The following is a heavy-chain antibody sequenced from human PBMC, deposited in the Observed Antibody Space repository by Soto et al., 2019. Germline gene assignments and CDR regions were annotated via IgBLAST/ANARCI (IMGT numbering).Heavy chain of an antibody. CDR2: IHHGGNT. CDR3: ARKIYWMDV. V-gene: IGHV4-4*02. CDR1: GGSISGSNW. J-gene: IGHJ6*02. Sequence: SATLSLTCAISGGSISGSNWWSFVRQPPGEWLEWIGEIHHGGNTNYNPSLKSRVTISIDKSKKQFSLKMTSVTAAETAIYYCARKIYWMDVWGQCTTVTVSS. D-gene: IGHD5-12*01.